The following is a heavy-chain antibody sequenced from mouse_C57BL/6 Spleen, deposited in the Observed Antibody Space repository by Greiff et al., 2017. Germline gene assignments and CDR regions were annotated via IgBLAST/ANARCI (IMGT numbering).Heavy chain of an antibody. V-gene: IGHV1-50*01. J-gene: IGHJ2*01. CDR1: GYTFTSYW. Sequence: VQLQQPGAELVKPGASVKLSCKASGYTFTSYWMQWVKQRPGQGLEWIGEIDPSDSYTNYNQKFKGKATLTVDTSSSTAYMQLRSLTSEDSAVYYCARALDSSGDGYWGQGTTLTVSS. CDR2: IDPSDSYT. D-gene: IGHD3-2*02. CDR3: ARALDSSGDGY.